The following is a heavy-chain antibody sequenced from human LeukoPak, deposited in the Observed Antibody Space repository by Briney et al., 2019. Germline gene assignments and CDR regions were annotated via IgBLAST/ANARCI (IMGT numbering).Heavy chain of an antibody. CDR2: ISSSGSYT. V-gene: IGHV3-21*01. D-gene: IGHD5-12*01. Sequence: GGSLRLSCAASGYTFSSYAMNCVRQAPGEGLEGVSYISSSGSYTYYADSVKGRFTISRDNAKNSLYLQMNSLRAEDTAVYYCARDAGLSGYDYNYWGQGTLVTVSS. CDR1: GYTFSSYA. J-gene: IGHJ4*02. CDR3: ARDAGLSGYDYNY.